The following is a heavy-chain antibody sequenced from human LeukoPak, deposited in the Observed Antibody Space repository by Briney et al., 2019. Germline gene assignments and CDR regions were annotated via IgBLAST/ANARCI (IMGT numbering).Heavy chain of an antibody. Sequence: SSETLSLTCAVYGGSFSGYYWGWIRQPAGKGLEWIGRIYSSGSTNYNPSLKSRVTMSVGTSKNQFSLKLTSVTAADTAVYYCARSTRGNYANWFDPWGQGTLVTVSS. D-gene: IGHD1-26*01. J-gene: IGHJ5*02. CDR3: ARSTRGNYANWFDP. V-gene: IGHV4-59*10. CDR2: IYSSGST. CDR1: GGSFSGYY.